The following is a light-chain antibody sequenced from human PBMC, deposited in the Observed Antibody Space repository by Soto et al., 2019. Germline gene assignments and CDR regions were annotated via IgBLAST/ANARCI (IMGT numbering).Light chain of an antibody. CDR3: QQCGTSPWT. Sequence: EIVLTQSPGTLSLSPGERATLSCRASQSVSSSYLAWYQQKPGQAPMLLIYGASSRATGIPDRFSGSGSGTDFTLTISRLEPEDFAVYYCQQCGTSPWTFGQGTKVEIK. CDR1: QSVSSSY. J-gene: IGKJ1*01. CDR2: GAS. V-gene: IGKV3-20*01.